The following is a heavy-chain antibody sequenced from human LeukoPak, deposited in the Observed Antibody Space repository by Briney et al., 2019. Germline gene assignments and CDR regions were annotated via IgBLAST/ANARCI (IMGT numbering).Heavy chain of an antibody. CDR2: IYYSGST. CDR3: AGDKSGTDY. Sequence: PSETLSLTCTVSGGSISSSSYYWGWIRQPPGKGLEWIGSIYYSGSTYYNPSLKSRVTISIATSKNKFSMKVRSVTAAGTAVYYGAGDKSGTDYWGQGTLVTVSS. CDR1: GGSISSSSYY. J-gene: IGHJ4*02. V-gene: IGHV4-39*07. D-gene: IGHD3-10*01.